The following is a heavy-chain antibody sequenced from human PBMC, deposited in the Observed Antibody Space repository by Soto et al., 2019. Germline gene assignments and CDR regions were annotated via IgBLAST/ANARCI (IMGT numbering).Heavy chain of an antibody. CDR2: IYDSETT. J-gene: IGHJ3*01. Sequence: PSETLSLTCTVSGDSVSSGGYYWNWIRQHPGRGLEWLGYIYDSETTYYNPSLGSRLSISVDASKNQFSLKVTSVTPADTAVYYCARENFGVIIHDAFDLWGQGTMVTVS. D-gene: IGHD2-8*01. V-gene: IGHV4-31*03. CDR1: GDSVSSGGYY. CDR3: ARENFGVIIHDAFDL.